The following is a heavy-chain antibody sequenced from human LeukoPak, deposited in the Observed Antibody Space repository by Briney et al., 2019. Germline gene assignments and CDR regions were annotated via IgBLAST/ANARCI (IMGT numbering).Heavy chain of an antibody. CDR1: GYTFTGYY. Sequence: ASVKVSCKASGYTFTGYYMHWVRQAPGQGLEWMGWINPNSGGTNYAQKFQGRVTMTRDTSIGTAYMELSRLRSDDTAVYYCARDLYYGSGSSPYYYYGMDVWGQGTTVTVSS. D-gene: IGHD3-10*01. J-gene: IGHJ6*02. V-gene: IGHV1-2*02. CDR3: ARDLYYGSGSSPYYYYGMDV. CDR2: INPNSGGT.